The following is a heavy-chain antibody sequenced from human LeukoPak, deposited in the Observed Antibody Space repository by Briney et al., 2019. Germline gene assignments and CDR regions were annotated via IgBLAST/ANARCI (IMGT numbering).Heavy chain of an antibody. CDR2: IKTDGSEK. CDR3: ARGEDAIVGVPGPNY. CDR1: GFTFSNYW. J-gene: IGHJ4*02. D-gene: IGHD1-26*01. Sequence: GGSLRLSCEGSGFTFSNYWMGWVRQAPGKGLQWVANIKTDGSEKYYVDSVKGRFTISRDNAKNSLYLQMNSLRAEDTAVYYCARGEDAIVGVPGPNYWGQGTLVSVSS. V-gene: IGHV3-7*01.